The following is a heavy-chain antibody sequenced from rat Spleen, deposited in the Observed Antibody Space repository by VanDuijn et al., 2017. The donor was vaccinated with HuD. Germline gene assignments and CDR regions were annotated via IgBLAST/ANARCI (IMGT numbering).Heavy chain of an antibody. D-gene: IGHD1-11*01. CDR2: ISSGGIT. J-gene: IGHJ2*01. CDR3: TRAFNYGGYFDY. V-gene: IGHV2S12*01. Sequence: QVQLKESGPGLVQPSQTLSLTCTVSGFSLTSHYVGWVRQSPGKGLEWIATISSGGITYYNSILKSRLSISRETSKTQVFLKMNSLQTEDTAIYFCTRAFNYGGYFDYWGQGVMVTVSS. CDR1: GFSLTSHY.